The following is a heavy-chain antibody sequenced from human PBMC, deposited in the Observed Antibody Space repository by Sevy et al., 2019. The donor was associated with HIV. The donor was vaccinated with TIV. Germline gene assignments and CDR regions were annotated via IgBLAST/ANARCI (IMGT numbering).Heavy chain of an antibody. V-gene: IGHV3-30*03. CDR2: ISYDGSDI. CDR1: GFTFSDYG. J-gene: IGHJ4*02. Sequence: GGSLRFSCEVSGFTFSDYGMHWVRQAPGKGLEWLAVISYDGSDIYYPDSVEGRFTVSRDNSKNTLYLQMNSLRPEDTAVYYCSNGAGGSDWGAFDYWGQGTLVTVSS. D-gene: IGHD1-26*01. CDR3: SNGAGGSDWGAFDY.